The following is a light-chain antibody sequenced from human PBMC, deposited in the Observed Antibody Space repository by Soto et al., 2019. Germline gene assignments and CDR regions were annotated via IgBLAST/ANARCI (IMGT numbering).Light chain of an antibody. Sequence: IVMTQSPLSLPVTPGEPSSISFXSSQXLLHSNGYNYLHWYLQKPGQSPQLLIYLGSNRASGVPDRFSGSGSGTDFTLKISRVEAEDVGVYYCMQALQTPSTFGQGTKVDI. CDR2: LGS. V-gene: IGKV2-28*01. J-gene: IGKJ1*01. CDR3: MQALQTPST. CDR1: QXLLHSNGYNY.